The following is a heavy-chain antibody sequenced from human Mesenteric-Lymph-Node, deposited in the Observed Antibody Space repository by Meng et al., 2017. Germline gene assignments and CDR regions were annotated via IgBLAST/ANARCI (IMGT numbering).Heavy chain of an antibody. V-gene: IGHV3-53*01. J-gene: IGHJ6*02. CDR3: ARDRAVAGNYYYYGMDV. D-gene: IGHD6-19*01. CDR1: GFTVSSNY. CDR2: IYSGGST. Sequence: GESLKISCAASGFTVSSNYMSWVRQAPGKGLEWVSVIYSGGSTYYADSVKGRFTISRDNSKNTLYLQMNSLRAEDTAVYYCARDRAVAGNYYYYGMDVWGQGTTVTVSS.